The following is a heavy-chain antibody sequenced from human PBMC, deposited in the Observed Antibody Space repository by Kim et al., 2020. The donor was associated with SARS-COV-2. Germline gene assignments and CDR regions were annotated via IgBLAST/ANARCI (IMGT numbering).Heavy chain of an antibody. J-gene: IGHJ6*02. V-gene: IGHV7-4-1*02. D-gene: IGHD3-10*01. Sequence: ASVKVSCKASGYTFTSYAMNWVRQAPGQGLEWMGWINTNTGNPTYAQGFTGRFVFSLDTSVSTAYLQISSLKAEDTAVYYCARDFGILWFGELLYRDPYYYYYGMDVWGQGTTVTVSS. CDR2: INTNTGNP. CDR1: GYTFTSYA. CDR3: ARDFGILWFGELLYRDPYYYYYGMDV.